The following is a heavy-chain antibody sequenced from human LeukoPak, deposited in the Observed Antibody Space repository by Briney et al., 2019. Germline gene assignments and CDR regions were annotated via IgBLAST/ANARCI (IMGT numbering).Heavy chain of an antibody. CDR3: VCYYDSSGRDY. J-gene: IGHJ4*02. CDR2: IYYSGST. V-gene: IGHV4-30-4*01. D-gene: IGHD3-22*01. Sequence: PSETLSLTCTVSGGSISSGDYYWSWIRQPPGKGLEWIGYIYYSGSTYYNLSLKSRVTISVDTSKNQFSLKLSSVTAADTAVYYCVCYYDSSGRDYWGQGTLVTVSS. CDR1: GGSISSGDYY.